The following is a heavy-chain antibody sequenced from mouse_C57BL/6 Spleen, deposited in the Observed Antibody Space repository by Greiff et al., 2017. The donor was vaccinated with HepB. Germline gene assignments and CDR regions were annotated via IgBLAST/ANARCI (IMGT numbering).Heavy chain of an antibody. D-gene: IGHD2-4*01. CDR3: ARSLITPYYYAMDY. CDR1: GYTFTSYW. J-gene: IGHJ4*01. V-gene: IGHV1-72*01. CDR2: IDPNSGGT. Sequence: QVQLKESGAELVKPGASVKLSCKASGYTFTSYWMHWVKQRPGRGLEWIGRIDPNSGGTKYNEKFKSKATLTVDKPSSTAYMQLSSLTSEDSAVYYCARSLITPYYYAMDYWGQGTSVTVSS.